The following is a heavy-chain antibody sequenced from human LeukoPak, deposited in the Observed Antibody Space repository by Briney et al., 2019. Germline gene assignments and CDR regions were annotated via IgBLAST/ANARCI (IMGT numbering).Heavy chain of an antibody. CDR2: ISYDGSNK. CDR1: GFTFSSYA. Sequence: PGGSLRLSCAASGFTFSSYAMHWVRQAPGKGLEWVAVISYDGSNKYYADSVKGRFTISRDNSKNTLYLQMNSLRAGDTAVYYCARVPFPQHEDYCSSTSCPYYYYGMDVWGQGTTVTVSS. D-gene: IGHD2-2*01. CDR3: ARVPFPQHEDYCSSTSCPYYYYGMDV. V-gene: IGHV3-30-3*01. J-gene: IGHJ6*02.